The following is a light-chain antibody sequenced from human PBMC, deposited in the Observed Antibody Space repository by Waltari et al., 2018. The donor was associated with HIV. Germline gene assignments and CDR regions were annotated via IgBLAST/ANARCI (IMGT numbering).Light chain of an antibody. CDR2: NVS. CDR1: SGDVGGYNF. J-gene: IGLJ2*01. Sequence: SALTQPASVSGSPGQSITISCSGTSGDVGGYNFVSWYQKHPGKAPNLIIYNVSSRPAGVSLRFSGSRSAKTASLTISGLQVEDEADYFCSSYTSSGPRYVLFGGGTRLTVL. CDR3: SSYTSSGPRYVL. V-gene: IGLV2-14*03.